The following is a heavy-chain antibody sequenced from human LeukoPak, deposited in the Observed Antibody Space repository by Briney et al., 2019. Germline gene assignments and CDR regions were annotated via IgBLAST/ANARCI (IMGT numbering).Heavy chain of an antibody. V-gene: IGHV1-69*13. J-gene: IGHJ4*02. CDR1: GGTFSSYA. D-gene: IGHD6-19*01. CDR3: ARRSPIAVAGKFDY. Sequence: SVTVSCKASGGTFSSYAISWVRQAPGQGREWMGGIIPIFGTANYAQKFQGRVTITADGSTSTAYMELSSLRSEDTAVYYCARRSPIAVAGKFDYWGQGTLVTVSS. CDR2: IIPIFGTA.